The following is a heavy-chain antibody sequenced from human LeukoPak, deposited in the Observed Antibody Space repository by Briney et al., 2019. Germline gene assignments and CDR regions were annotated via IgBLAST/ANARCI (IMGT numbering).Heavy chain of an antibody. CDR2: TIIILGMA. D-gene: IGHD6-13*01. Sequence: SLKVSCKASGGTXSSYAISWVRQAPGQGLEWMGRTIIILGMANYAQKFQGRVTITADKSTSTAYMELSSLRSEDTAVYYCAKTQQLAFDYWGQGTLVTVSS. CDR3: AKTQQLAFDY. J-gene: IGHJ4*02. V-gene: IGHV1-69*04. CDR1: GGTXSSYA.